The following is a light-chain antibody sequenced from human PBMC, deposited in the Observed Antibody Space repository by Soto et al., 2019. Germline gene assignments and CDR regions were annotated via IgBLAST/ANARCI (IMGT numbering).Light chain of an antibody. CDR3: QQYKSYPVT. V-gene: IGKV1-5*03. CDR2: KAS. Sequence: DIQMTQSPYTLSASAGDRVTITCRAIQSISTSLAWYQQKPGKAPNVLIYKASSLQTGVPSRFSGSGSGTEFTLTISSLQPDDFATYYCQQYKSYPVTFGGGTKVEIK. J-gene: IGKJ4*01. CDR1: QSISTS.